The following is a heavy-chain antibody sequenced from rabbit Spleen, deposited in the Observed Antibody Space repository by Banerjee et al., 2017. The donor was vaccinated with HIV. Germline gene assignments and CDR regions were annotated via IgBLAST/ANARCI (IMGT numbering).Heavy chain of an antibody. CDR2: INTYTSKG. V-gene: IGHV1S45*01. CDR3: ARDLTSVIGWNFKL. Sequence: QEQLVESGGGLVQPEGSLTLTCTASGFSFSSNYYMCWVRQAPGKGLEWIACINTYTSKGVYATWAKGRFTISRTSSTTVTLQMTSLTAADTATYFCARDLTSVIGWNFKLWGQGTLVTVS. CDR1: GFSFSSNYY. D-gene: IGHD1-1*01. J-gene: IGHJ4*01.